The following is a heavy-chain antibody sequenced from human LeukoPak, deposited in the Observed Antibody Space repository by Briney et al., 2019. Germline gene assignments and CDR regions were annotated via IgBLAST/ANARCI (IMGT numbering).Heavy chain of an antibody. CDR2: INHSGST. Sequence: NPSETLSLTCTVSGGSISSYYWSWIRQPPGKGLEWIGEINHSGSTNYNPSLKSRVTISVDTSKNQFSLKLSSVTAADTAVYYCARVKGDGYKTWGDWGQGTLVTVSS. V-gene: IGHV4-34*01. J-gene: IGHJ4*02. CDR3: ARVKGDGYKTWGD. D-gene: IGHD5-24*01. CDR1: GGSISSYY.